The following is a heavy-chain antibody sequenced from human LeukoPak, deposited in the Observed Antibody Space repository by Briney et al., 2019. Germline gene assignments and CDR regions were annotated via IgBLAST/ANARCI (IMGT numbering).Heavy chain of an antibody. CDR3: ARDLPDYYDSSGYYLGLDY. Sequence: PGGSLRLSCAASGFTFSSYSMNWVRHAPGKGLEWVSSISNSSNYIYYADSVKGRFTISRDNAKNSLYLQMNSLRAEDTAVYYCARDLPDYYDSSGYYLGLDYWGQGTLVTVSS. CDR1: GFTFSSYS. CDR2: ISNSSNYI. J-gene: IGHJ4*02. D-gene: IGHD3-22*01. V-gene: IGHV3-21*01.